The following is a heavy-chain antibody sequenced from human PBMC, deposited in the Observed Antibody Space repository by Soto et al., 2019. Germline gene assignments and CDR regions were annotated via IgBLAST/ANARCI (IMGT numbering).Heavy chain of an antibody. J-gene: IGHJ3*02. CDR1: GFTFSSYG. D-gene: IGHD4-17*01. V-gene: IGHV3-33*01. CDR3: ARGRDYGGNDAFDI. Sequence: QVQLVESGGGVVQPGRSLRLSCAASGFTFSSYGMHWVRQAPGKGLEWVAVIWYDGSTKYYADSVEGRFTISRDNSKNTVYLQMNSLRAEDTAVYYCARGRDYGGNDAFDIWGQGTMVTVSS. CDR2: IWYDGSTK.